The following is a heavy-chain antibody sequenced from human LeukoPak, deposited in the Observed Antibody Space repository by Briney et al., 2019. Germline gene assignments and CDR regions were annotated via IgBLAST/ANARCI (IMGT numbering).Heavy chain of an antibody. CDR1: GFTFSSYS. D-gene: IGHD4-23*01. CDR3: ARLMVTLDY. CDR2: VSSSSSYI. J-gene: IGHJ4*02. V-gene: IGHV3-21*01. Sequence: GGSLRLSCAASGFTFSSYSMNWVRQAPGEGLEWVSSVSSSSSYIYYADSVRGRFTISRDNAKNSLYLQMNSLRAEDTAVYYCARLMVTLDYWGQGTLVTVSS.